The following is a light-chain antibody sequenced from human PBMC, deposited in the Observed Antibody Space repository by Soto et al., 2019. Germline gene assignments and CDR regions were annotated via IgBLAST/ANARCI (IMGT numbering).Light chain of an antibody. V-gene: IGKV1-5*01. CDR1: QNIYIS. Sequence: DIQMTQSPSTLSASVGDRVTITCRASQNIYISLAWFQQRPGQAPKVLIYAASGLASGVPSTFSGSGSGTEFTLTISSLQPDDFATYFCQHYDTFSWAFGQGTKVDIK. CDR2: AAS. CDR3: QHYDTFSWA. J-gene: IGKJ1*01.